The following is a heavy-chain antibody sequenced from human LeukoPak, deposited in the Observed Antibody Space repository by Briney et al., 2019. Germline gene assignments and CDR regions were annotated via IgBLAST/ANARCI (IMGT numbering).Heavy chain of an antibody. CDR3: AREGGIWSGYYNYFDY. D-gene: IGHD3-3*01. CDR2: ISYDGSNK. Sequence: PGGSLRLSCSASGFTFSSYAMHWVRQAPGKGLEWVAVISYDGSNKYYADSVKGRFTISRDNSKNTLYLQMNSLRAEDTAVYYCAREGGIWSGYYNYFDYWGQGTLVTVSS. CDR1: GFTFSSYA. V-gene: IGHV3-30*04. J-gene: IGHJ4*02.